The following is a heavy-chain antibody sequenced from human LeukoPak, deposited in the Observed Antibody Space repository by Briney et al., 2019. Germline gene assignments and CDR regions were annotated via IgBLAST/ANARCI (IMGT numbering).Heavy chain of an antibody. CDR2: INEDATII. CDR3: VRDLVLVWTPGDDFDH. J-gene: IGHJ4*02. Sequence: GGYLRLSCAASGFTFRNYWMHWVRQVPGKGLEWVSRINEDATIISYADSVKGRFTISRDNARNTVSLQMHSLRAEDTAVYYCVRDLVLVWTPGDDFDHWGQGTLVTVSS. D-gene: IGHD2-8*02. V-gene: IGHV3-74*01. CDR1: GFTFRNYW.